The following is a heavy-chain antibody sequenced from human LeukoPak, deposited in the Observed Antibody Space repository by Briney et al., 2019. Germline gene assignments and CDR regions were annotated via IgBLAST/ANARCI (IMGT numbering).Heavy chain of an antibody. D-gene: IGHD1-26*01. CDR2: ISGSGGDI. CDR1: EFTVSSFS. V-gene: IGHV3-48*02. Sequence: PGGSLRLSCAASEFTVSSFSMNWVRQAPGKGLEWVSYISGSGGDIHYADSVKGRFTISRNNAKNSLYLQMTSLRDEDTAVYYCARDLHSGAYTFDYWGQGTLVTVSS. J-gene: IGHJ4*02. CDR3: ARDLHSGAYTFDY.